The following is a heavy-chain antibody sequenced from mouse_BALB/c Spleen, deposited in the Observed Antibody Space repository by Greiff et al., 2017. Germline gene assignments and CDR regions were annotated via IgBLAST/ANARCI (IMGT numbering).Heavy chain of an antibody. CDR1: GDSITSGY. Sequence: VQLKESGPSLVKPSQTLSLTCSVTGDSITSGYWNWIRKFPGNKLEYMGYISYSGSTYYNPSLKSRISITRDTSKNQYYLQLNSVTTEDTATYYCARYPSLRRYFDVWGAGTTVTVSS. D-gene: IGHD2-12*01. CDR2: ISYSGST. V-gene: IGHV3-8*02. J-gene: IGHJ1*01. CDR3: ARYPSLRRYFDV.